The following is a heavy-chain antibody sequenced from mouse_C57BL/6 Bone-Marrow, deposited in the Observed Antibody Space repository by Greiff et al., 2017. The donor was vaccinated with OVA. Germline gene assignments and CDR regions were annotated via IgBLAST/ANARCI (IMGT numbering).Heavy chain of an antibody. CDR2: IDPADGDT. CDR3: TSYGNIDY. D-gene: IGHD2-1*01. CDR1: GFNITDDY. J-gene: IGHJ2*01. Sequence: EVQLQQSGAELVRPGASVKLSCTASGFNITDDYMHWVKQRPEQGLEWIGWIDPADGDTEYASKFQGKATITADTSSSTAYLQLSSLTSEDTADYYFTSYGNIDYWGQGTTLTVSS. V-gene: IGHV14-4*01.